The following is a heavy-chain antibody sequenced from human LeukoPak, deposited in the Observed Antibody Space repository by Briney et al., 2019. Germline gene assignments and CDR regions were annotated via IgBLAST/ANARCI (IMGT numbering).Heavy chain of an antibody. J-gene: IGHJ4*02. CDR2: ISGSGGRT. Sequence: PGGSLRLSCAASGFTFSSYAMSWVRQAPGKGLEWVSAISGSGGRTYYADSVKGRLTISRDNSKNTLYLQMNGLRVEDTAVYYCAKDMQTWPRFPDYWGQGTLVTVSS. CDR1: GFTFSSYA. CDR3: AKDMQTWPRFPDY. V-gene: IGHV3-23*01. D-gene: IGHD5-12*01.